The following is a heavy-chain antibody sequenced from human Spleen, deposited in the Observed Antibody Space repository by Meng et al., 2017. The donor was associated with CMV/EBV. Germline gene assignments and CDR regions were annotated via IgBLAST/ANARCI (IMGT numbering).Heavy chain of an antibody. V-gene: IGHV1-46*01. D-gene: IGHD2-8*01. CDR3: ARDMFNVLMVYAPIDY. J-gene: IGHJ4*02. Sequence: ASVKVSCKASGYTFTSYYMHWVRQAPGQGLEWMGIINPSGGSTSYAQKFQGSVTMTRDTSTSTVYMELSSLRSEDTAVYYCARDMFNVLMVYAPIDYWGQGTLVTVSS. CDR1: GYTFTSYY. CDR2: INPSGGST.